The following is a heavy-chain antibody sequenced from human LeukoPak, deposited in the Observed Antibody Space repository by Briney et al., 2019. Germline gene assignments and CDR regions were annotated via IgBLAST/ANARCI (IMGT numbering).Heavy chain of an antibody. J-gene: IGHJ4*02. Sequence: GGSLRLSCAASGFTFSSYWMTWVRQAPGKGLEWVANIKQDGSERNYVDSVKGRFTISRDNAKNSLYLQMNTLRDEDTAVYYCATGAGCGYWGQGTLVTGS. V-gene: IGHV3-7*03. CDR2: IKQDGSER. D-gene: IGHD6-19*01. CDR1: GFTFSSYW. CDR3: ATGAGCGY.